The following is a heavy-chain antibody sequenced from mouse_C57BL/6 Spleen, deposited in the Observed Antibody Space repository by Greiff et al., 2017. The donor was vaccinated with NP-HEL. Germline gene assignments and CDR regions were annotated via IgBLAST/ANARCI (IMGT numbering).Heavy chain of an antibody. CDR1: GFTFSSYG. Sequence: EVQGVESGGDLVKPGGSLKLSCAASGFTFSSYGMSWVRQTPDKRLEWVATISSGGSYTYYPDSVKGRFTISRDNAKNTLYLQMSSLKSEDTAMYYCARHDYGSSYVYYYAMDYWGQGTSVTVSS. V-gene: IGHV5-6*01. D-gene: IGHD1-1*01. CDR2: ISSGGSYT. J-gene: IGHJ4*01. CDR3: ARHDYGSSYVYYYAMDY.